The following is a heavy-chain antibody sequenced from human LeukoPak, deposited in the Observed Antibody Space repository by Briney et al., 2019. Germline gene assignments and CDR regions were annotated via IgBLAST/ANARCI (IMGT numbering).Heavy chain of an antibody. CDR3: ARVTIVATDYYYYYMDV. D-gene: IGHD5-12*01. J-gene: IGHJ6*03. Sequence: GSSVKVSYKASGGTFSSYAISWVRQAPGQGLEWMGGIIPIFGTANYAQKFQGRVTITTDESTSTAYMELSSLRSEDTAVYYCARVTIVATDYYYYYMDVWGKGTTVTVSS. V-gene: IGHV1-69*05. CDR1: GGTFSSYA. CDR2: IIPIFGTA.